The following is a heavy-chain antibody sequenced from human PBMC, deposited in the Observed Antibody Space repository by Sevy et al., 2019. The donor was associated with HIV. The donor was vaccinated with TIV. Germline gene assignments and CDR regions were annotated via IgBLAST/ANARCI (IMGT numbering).Heavy chain of an antibody. J-gene: IGHJ4*02. CDR2: ISGSGGST. D-gene: IGHD2-2*01. V-gene: IGHV3-23*01. CDR1: GFTFSSYA. Sequence: GGSLRLSCAASGFTFSSYAMSWVRQAPGKGLEWVSAISGSGGSTYYADSVKGRFTISRDNSKNTLYLQMNSLRAEDTAVYYCAKSSTDIVVVPAAMGSDYFDYWGQGTLVTVSS. CDR3: AKSSTDIVVVPAAMGSDYFDY.